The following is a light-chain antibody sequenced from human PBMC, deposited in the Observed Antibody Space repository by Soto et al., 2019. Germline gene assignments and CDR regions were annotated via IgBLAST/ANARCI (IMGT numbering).Light chain of an antibody. CDR3: QQDNNYSPT. Sequence: DIQMTQSPSTLSAYVGDRVTITCRASQRITNWVAWYQQKPGKAHKLLIYDASNLESWVPSRFSGGGSGTDFTITVSRRQPDEVAPYYCQQDNNYSPTFGHGTKVEV. CDR2: DAS. CDR1: QRITNW. V-gene: IGKV1-5*01. J-gene: IGKJ1*01.